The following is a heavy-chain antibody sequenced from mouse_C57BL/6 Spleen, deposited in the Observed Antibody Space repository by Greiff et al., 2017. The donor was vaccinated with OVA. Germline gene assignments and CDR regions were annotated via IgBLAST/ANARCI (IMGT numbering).Heavy chain of an antibody. CDR1: GYTFTSYW. Sequence: QVQLKQPGAELVKPGASVKLSCKASGYTFTSYWMQWVKQRPGQGLEWIGEIDPSDSYTNYNQKFKGKATLTVDTSSSTAYMQLSSLTSEDSAVYYCALYDYALDYWGQGTTLTVSS. J-gene: IGHJ2*01. V-gene: IGHV1-50*01. CDR3: ALYDYALDY. CDR2: IDPSDSYT. D-gene: IGHD2-4*01.